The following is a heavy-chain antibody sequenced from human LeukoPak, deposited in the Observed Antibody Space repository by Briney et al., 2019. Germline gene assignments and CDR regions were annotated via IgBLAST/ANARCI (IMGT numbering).Heavy chain of an antibody. CDR2: LSGDGSST. D-gene: IGHD2-15*01. Sequence: PGGSLRLSCVASGFTFSTYWMHWVRQAPGKGLLWVSRLSGDGSSTKYADSLKGRFTISRDNSKNTLYLQMNSLRAEDTAVYYCAKDGGGGSSYFDYWGQGTLVTVSS. J-gene: IGHJ4*02. V-gene: IGHV3-74*03. CDR3: AKDGGGGSSYFDY. CDR1: GFTFSTYW.